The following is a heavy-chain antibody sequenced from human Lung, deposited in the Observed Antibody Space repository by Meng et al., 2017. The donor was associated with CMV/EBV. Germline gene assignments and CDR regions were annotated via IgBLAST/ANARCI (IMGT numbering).Heavy chain of an antibody. CDR3: AKDSNGMDV. D-gene: IGHD2-2*01. CDR2: IWYDGSNK. CDR1: GFTFSSYG. V-gene: IGHV3-33*06. J-gene: IGHJ6*02. Sequence: SCAASGFTFSSYGMLWVRQAPGKGLEWVAVIWYDGSNKYYADSVKGRFTISRDTSKNTLYLQMNSLRAEDTALYYRAKDSNGMDVWGQGTTVTVSS.